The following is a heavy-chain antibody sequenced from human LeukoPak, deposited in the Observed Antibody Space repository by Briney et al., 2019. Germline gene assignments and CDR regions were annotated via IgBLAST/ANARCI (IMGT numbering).Heavy chain of an antibody. CDR3: AKDSETFYDSSGYYDY. CDR1: GFTFSSYA. V-gene: IGHV3-23*01. CDR2: ISGSGGST. J-gene: IGHJ4*02. D-gene: IGHD3-22*01. Sequence: GGSLRLSCAASGFTFSSYAMSWVRQAPGKGLEWVSAISGSGGSTYYADSVKGRFTISRDNSKNTLYLQMNSLRAEDTAVYYCAKDSETFYDSSGYYDYWGQGTLVTVSS.